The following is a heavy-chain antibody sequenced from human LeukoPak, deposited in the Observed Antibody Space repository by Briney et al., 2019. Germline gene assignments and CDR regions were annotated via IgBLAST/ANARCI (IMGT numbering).Heavy chain of an antibody. D-gene: IGHD1-14*01. V-gene: IGHV3-74*01. Sequence: GGSLRLSCAASGFTFSSYWMHWVRQAPGKGLVRVSRIKRDGSSPAYADSVKGRFTISRDNAKNTLYLQMDSLRAEDTAVYYCAALDNGRDYWGQGTLVTVSS. CDR1: GFTFSSYW. CDR3: AALDNGRDY. J-gene: IGHJ4*02. CDR2: IKRDGSSP.